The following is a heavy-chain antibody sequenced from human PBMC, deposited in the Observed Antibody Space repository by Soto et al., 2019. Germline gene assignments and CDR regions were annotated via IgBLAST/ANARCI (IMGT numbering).Heavy chain of an antibody. V-gene: IGHV4-34*01. CDR1: GRSFSGYY. CDR2: INHSGST. Sequence: PSETLSLTCAVYGRSFSGYYWSWIRQPPGKGLEWIGEINHSGSTNYNPSLKSRVTISVDTSKNQFSLKLSSVTAADTAVYYSARGLRDSSSWYDYWGQGTLVTVSS. J-gene: IGHJ4*02. D-gene: IGHD6-13*01. CDR3: ARGLRDSSSWYDY.